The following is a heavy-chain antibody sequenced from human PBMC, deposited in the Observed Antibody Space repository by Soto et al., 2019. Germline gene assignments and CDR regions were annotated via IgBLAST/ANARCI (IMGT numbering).Heavy chain of an antibody. CDR1: GGAVSGSD. V-gene: IGHV4-34*12. J-gene: IGHJ6*02. CDR3: ARPVLLFYPYRYYGLDV. D-gene: IGHD2-8*02. CDR2: VIHTGGT. Sequence: QVQLQQWGAGLLKPSQTLSLTCGVRGGAVSGSDWSWVRQTRGQGLEWIGEVIHTGGTNYNPSLKSRVTISVDTANNHFSLNLPSVTAADTGVYYCARPVLLFYPYRYYGLDVWGQGTAVTVTS.